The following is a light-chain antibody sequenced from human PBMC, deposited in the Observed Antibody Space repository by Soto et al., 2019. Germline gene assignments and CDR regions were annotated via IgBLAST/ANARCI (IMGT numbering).Light chain of an antibody. CDR3: QQRTNWRLT. J-gene: IGKJ4*02. Sequence: IVLTQSPATLSFSPGERATLSCRASQSVDKYLVWYQQKPGQAPRLLIYDASSRAPGIPARFSCSGAGTDCTLTITSLELEDFAVYYGQQRTNWRLTFGGGTKLEIK. CDR1: QSVDKY. V-gene: IGKV3-11*01. CDR2: DAS.